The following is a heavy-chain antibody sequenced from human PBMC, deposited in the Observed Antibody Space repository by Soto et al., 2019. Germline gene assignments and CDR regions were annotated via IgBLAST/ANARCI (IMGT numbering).Heavy chain of an antibody. D-gene: IGHD2-15*01. CDR3: ARHTPAISISDH. CDR2: IYYSGST. CDR1: GGSISSSSYY. J-gene: IGHJ4*02. V-gene: IGHV4-39*01. Sequence: PSETLSLTCTVSGGSISSSSYYWGWIRQPPGKGLEWIGSIYYSGSTYYNPSLKSRVTISVDTSKNQFSLKLSSVTAADTAVYYCARHTPAISISDHWGQGTLVTSPQ.